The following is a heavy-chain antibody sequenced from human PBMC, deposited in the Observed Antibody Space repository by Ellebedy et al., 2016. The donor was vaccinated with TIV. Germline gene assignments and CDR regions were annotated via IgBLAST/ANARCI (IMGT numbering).Heavy chain of an antibody. V-gene: IGHV1-46*01. Sequence: AASVKVSCKASGYTFTGYYMHWVRQAPGQGLEWMGWINPSGGSTSYAQKFQGRVTMTRDTSTSTVYMELSSLRSEDTAVYYCAKELVSRDSLSFDYWGLGTLVTVSS. CDR3: AKELVSRDSLSFDY. J-gene: IGHJ4*02. CDR1: GYTFTGYY. D-gene: IGHD2-2*01. CDR2: INPSGGST.